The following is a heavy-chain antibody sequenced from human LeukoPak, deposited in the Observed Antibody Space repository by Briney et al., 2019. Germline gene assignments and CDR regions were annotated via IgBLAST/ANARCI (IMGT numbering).Heavy chain of an antibody. Sequence: GGSLRLPCAASGFTFSSYWMHWVRQAPGKGLVWVSRINSDGSSTSYADSVKGRFTISRDNAKNTLYLQMNSLRAEDTAVYYCASLHYYDPSIDYWGQGTLVTVSS. V-gene: IGHV3-74*01. J-gene: IGHJ4*02. CDR3: ASLHYYDPSIDY. CDR1: GFTFSSYW. D-gene: IGHD3-22*01. CDR2: INSDGSST.